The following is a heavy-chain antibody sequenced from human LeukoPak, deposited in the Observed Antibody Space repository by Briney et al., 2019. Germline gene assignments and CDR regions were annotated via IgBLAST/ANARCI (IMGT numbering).Heavy chain of an antibody. J-gene: IGHJ4*02. V-gene: IGHV4-39*07. CDR1: GVPISSRSYY. CDR2: ISHAGST. D-gene: IGHD3-10*01. Sequence: SETLSLTCSVSGVPISSRSYYWGWVRQPPGKGLEWIGSISHAGSTDYSPSLKSRVTISLDTSKNQFSLKLRPVTAADTAVYYCARILRGVIVTSFDYWGQGILVTVSS. CDR3: ARILRGVIVTSFDY.